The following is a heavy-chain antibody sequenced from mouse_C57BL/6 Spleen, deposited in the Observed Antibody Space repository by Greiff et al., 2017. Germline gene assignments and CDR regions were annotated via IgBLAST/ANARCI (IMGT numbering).Heavy chain of an antibody. Sequence: VQLQQPGAELVKPGASVKLSCKASGYTFTSYWMHWVKQRPGQGLEWIGMIHPNSGSTNYNEKFKSKATLTVDKSSSTAYMQLSSLTSEDSAVYYCARSTTVVAPYFDYWGQGTTLTVSS. CDR1: GYTFTSYW. V-gene: IGHV1-64*01. D-gene: IGHD1-1*01. CDR3: ARSTTVVAPYFDY. CDR2: IHPNSGST. J-gene: IGHJ2*01.